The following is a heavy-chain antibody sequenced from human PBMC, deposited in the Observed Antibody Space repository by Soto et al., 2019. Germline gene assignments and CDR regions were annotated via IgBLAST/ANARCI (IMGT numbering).Heavy chain of an antibody. CDR1: GFTFSSYS. J-gene: IGHJ3*02. Sequence: GGSLRLSCAASGFTFSSYSMNWVRQAPGKGLEWVSSISSSSSYIYYADSVKGRFTISRDNAKNSLYLQMNSLRAEDTAGYHCARSGPPQAGYAFDIWGQGTMVTVSS. CDR3: ARSGPPQAGYAFDI. D-gene: IGHD1-26*01. CDR2: ISSSSSYI. V-gene: IGHV3-21*01.